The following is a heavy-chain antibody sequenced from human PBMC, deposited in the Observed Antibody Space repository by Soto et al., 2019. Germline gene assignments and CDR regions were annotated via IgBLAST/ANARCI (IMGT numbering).Heavy chain of an antibody. J-gene: IGHJ4*02. D-gene: IGHD6-19*01. Sequence: GGSLRLSCAASGFTFSSYGMHWVRQAPGKGLEWVAVISYDGSNKYYADSVKGRFTISRDNSKNTLYLQMNSLRAEDTAVYYCAKDRVAGTRRYYFDYWGQGTLVTVSS. CDR3: AKDRVAGTRRYYFDY. V-gene: IGHV3-30*18. CDR2: ISYDGSNK. CDR1: GFTFSSYG.